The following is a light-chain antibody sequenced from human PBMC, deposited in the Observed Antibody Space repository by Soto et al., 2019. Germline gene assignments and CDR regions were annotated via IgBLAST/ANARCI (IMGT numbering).Light chain of an antibody. J-gene: IGKJ4*01. V-gene: IGKV1-6*02. CDR1: QFNRND. Sequence: TQMTQSPSSLSASVGDRVTITCRASQFNRNDLGWYQQKPGKAPKLLIFAASKLQSGVPSRFSGSGSGTDFTLTISSLQPEDFATYYCLQDYTYPLTFGGGTRVEIK. CDR3: LQDYTYPLT. CDR2: AAS.